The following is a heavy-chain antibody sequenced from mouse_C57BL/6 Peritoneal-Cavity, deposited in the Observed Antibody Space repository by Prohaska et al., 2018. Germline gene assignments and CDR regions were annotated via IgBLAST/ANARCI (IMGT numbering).Heavy chain of an antibody. CDR3: MGEGNYWYIDV. J-gene: IGHJ1*03. Sequence: EVQLLETGGGLVQPGGSRGLSCEGSGFTFSGFWMSWVRQTPGKTLEWIGEINSDGNAINYEPSIKDRFTIFRDNDKSTLYLQMSNVRSEDTATYFCMGEGNYWYIDVWGTGTTVTVSS. D-gene: IGHD2-1*01. CDR1: GFTFSGFW. CDR2: INSDGNAI. V-gene: IGHV11-2*01.